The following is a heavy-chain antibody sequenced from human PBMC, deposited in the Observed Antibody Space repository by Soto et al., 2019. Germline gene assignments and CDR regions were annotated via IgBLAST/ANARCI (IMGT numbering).Heavy chain of an antibody. J-gene: IGHJ4*02. CDR1: GFTFNKAW. Sequence: PGGSLRLSCAASGFTFNKAWMSWVRQAPGKGLEWVGRIKSRSHGETIEYAAPVRGRFIISRDDSQNTLYLQMNSLRTEDTGVYHCLTLGEVVVEYWGRGTLVTVSS. CDR2: IKSRSHGETI. D-gene: IGHD3-16*02. V-gene: IGHV3-15*01. CDR3: LTLGEVVVEY.